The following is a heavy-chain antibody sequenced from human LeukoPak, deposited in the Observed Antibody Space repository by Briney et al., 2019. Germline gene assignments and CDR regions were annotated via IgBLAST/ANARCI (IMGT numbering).Heavy chain of an antibody. CDR2: ISSSGSTI. CDR3: AIVFTVGPDAFDI. Sequence: GGSLRLSCAVSGLTFSIYEMNWVREAPGKGLEWGSYISSSGSTIFYADSAKGRFTFSRDNAKNSLYLQMNSLGVEDAAVYYCAIVFTVGPDAFDIWGQGTMVTVSS. CDR1: GLTFSIYE. V-gene: IGHV3-48*03. D-gene: IGHD4-23*01. J-gene: IGHJ3*02.